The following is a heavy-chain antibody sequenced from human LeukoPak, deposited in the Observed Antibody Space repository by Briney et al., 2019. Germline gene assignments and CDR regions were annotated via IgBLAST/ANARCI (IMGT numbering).Heavy chain of an antibody. CDR1: GFTFSSFA. D-gene: IGHD3-16*02. CDR3: VRGYISPDY. J-gene: IGHJ4*02. Sequence: GRSLRLSCAASGFTFSSFAMTWVRQAPGKGLEWVSHITHNGGATYYADSVKGRFTVSRDNSKNTLYLHMNSLRAEDTAIYYCVRGYISPDYWGQGTLVTVSS. V-gene: IGHV3-23*01. CDR2: ITHNGGAT.